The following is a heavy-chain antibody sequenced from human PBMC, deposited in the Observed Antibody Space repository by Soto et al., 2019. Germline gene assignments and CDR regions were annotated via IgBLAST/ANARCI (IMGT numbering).Heavy chain of an antibody. Sequence: EVQLVESGGDLVQPGRSLRLSCAASGFTSDDYAMHWVRQAPGKGLEWVSGIAWTGGSTGYADSVKGRFTISRDSAKNSLYLQMNSLRTEDTALYYCAKGKHAATIPSGWGYYMDVWGKGTTVTVSS. J-gene: IGHJ6*03. CDR1: GFTSDDYA. V-gene: IGHV3-9*02. CDR2: IAWTGGST. D-gene: IGHD5-12*01. CDR3: AKGKHAATIPSGWGYYMDV.